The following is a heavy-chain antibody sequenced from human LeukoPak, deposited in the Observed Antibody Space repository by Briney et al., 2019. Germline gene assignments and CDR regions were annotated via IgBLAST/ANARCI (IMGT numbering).Heavy chain of an antibody. J-gene: IGHJ4*02. Sequence: PGGSLRLSCAASGFTFSSYAMHWVRQAPGKGLEWVAVISYDGSNKYYADSVKGRFTISRDNSKNTLYLQMNSLRAEDTAVYYCARVLSTAVYWGQGTLVTVSS. CDR1: GFTFSSYA. CDR2: ISYDGSNK. D-gene: IGHD5/OR15-5a*01. CDR3: ARVLSTAVY. V-gene: IGHV3-30-3*01.